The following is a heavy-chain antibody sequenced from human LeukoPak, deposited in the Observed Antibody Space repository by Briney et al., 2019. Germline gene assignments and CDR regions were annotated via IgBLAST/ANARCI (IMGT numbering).Heavy chain of an antibody. D-gene: IGHD3-22*01. CDR3: ASSYDSSGYLFDY. J-gene: IGHJ4*02. Sequence: PSQTLSLTCAVSGGSISSGGYSWSWIRQPPGKGLEWIRYIYHSGSTYYNPSLKSRVTISVDRSKNQFSLKLSSVTAADTAVHYCASSYDSSGYLFDYWGQGTLVTVSS. CDR1: GGSISSGGYS. V-gene: IGHV4-30-2*01. CDR2: IYHSGST.